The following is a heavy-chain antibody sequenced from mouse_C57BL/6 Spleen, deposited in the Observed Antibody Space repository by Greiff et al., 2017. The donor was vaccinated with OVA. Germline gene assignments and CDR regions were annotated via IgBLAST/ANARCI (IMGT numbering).Heavy chain of an antibody. D-gene: IGHD2-12*01. V-gene: IGHV2-6-1*01. CDR2: IWSDGST. Sequence: QVHVKQSGPGLVAPSQSLSITCTVSGFSLTSYGVHWVRQPPGKGLEWLVVIWSDGSTTYNSALKSRLSISKDNSKSQVFLKMNSLQTDDTAMYYCARHAYDGAMDYWGQGTSVTVSS. CDR1: GFSLTSYG. CDR3: ARHAYDGAMDY. J-gene: IGHJ4*01.